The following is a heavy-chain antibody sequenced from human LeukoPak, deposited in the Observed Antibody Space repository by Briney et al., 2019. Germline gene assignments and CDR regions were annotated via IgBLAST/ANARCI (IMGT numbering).Heavy chain of an antibody. CDR3: ARGSTRADDY. J-gene: IGHJ4*02. D-gene: IGHD2/OR15-2a*01. CDR2: VYHDGPT. CDR1: GASISRHY. Sequence: SETLSLTCTASGASISRHYWSWIRQPPGKGLEWIGYVYHDGPTHYNPSLKSRVSISIDTSRNQLSLKLSSMTAADTAVYYCARGSTRADDYWGQGILVTVSS. V-gene: IGHV4-59*11.